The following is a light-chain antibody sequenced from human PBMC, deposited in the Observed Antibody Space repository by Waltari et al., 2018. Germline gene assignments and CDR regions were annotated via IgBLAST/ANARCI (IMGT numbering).Light chain of an antibody. CDR2: AAS. V-gene: IGKV1-12*01. Sequence: IQMTQSPSSVSASLGDRATITCRASQGISSLVAWYQQQQRKTPKLLIYAASSLQSGVPSRFSGSGSGTDFNLTVSSLQPEDFATYYCQQANSYLPLTFGGGTKVEIK. J-gene: IGKJ4*01. CDR3: QQANSYLPLT. CDR1: QGISSL.